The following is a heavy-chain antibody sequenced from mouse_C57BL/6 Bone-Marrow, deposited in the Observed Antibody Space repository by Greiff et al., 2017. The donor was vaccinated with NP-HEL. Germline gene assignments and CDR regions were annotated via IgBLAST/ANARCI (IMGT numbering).Heavy chain of an antibody. Sequence: VQLQQSGAELVRPGASVKLSCTASGFNIKDDYMHWVKQRPEQGLEWIGWIDPENGDTEYASKLQGKATITADTSSNTAYLQLSSLTSEDTAVYYCTTATVEDYYAMDYWGQGTSVTVSS. CDR2: IDPENGDT. D-gene: IGHD1-1*01. CDR3: TTATVEDYYAMDY. V-gene: IGHV14-4*01. J-gene: IGHJ4*01. CDR1: GFNIKDDY.